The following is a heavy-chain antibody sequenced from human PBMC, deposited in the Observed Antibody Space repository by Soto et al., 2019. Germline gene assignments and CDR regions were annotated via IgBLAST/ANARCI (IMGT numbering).Heavy chain of an antibody. CDR2: IYPGDSDT. CDR1: GYSFTSYW. Sequence: GESLKISCKGSGYSFTSYWIGWVRQMPGKGLEWMGIIYPGDSDTRYSPSFQGQVTISADKSISTAYLQWSSLKASDTAMYYCARSEYYDILTGPLDYYDGMAVWGQGTTVTVS. V-gene: IGHV5-51*01. CDR3: ARSEYYDILTGPLDYYDGMAV. J-gene: IGHJ6*02. D-gene: IGHD3-9*01.